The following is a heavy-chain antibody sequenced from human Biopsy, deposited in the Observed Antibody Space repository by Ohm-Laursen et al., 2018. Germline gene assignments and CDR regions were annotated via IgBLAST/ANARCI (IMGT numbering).Heavy chain of an antibody. CDR2: ITASGGTT. V-gene: IGHV3-23*01. Sequence: SLRLSCAAFGISFSRSAMNWVRQAPGKGLEWVSGITASGGTTYYADSVKGRFTISRDNSNNTLYLQMNSLRDDDTAVYYCAEGDWIYYFDYRGQGTLVTVSS. J-gene: IGHJ4*02. D-gene: IGHD2-21*02. CDR3: AEGDWIYYFDY. CDR1: GISFSRSA.